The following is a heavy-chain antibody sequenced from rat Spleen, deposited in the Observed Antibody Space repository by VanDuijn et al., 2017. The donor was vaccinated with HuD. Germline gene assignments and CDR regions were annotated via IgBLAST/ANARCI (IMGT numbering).Heavy chain of an antibody. J-gene: IGHJ2*01. V-gene: IGHV5-29*01. D-gene: IGHD1-11*01. CDR3: ARRYDFDY. CDR1: GFTFSDYY. CDR2: ISFDGTST. Sequence: EVQLVESGGDLMQPGRSLKLSCAASGFTFSDYYMAWVRQAPTKGLEWVATISFDGTSTYYRDSVKGRFTISRDNAKTTLYLQMDSLRSEDTATYYCARRYDFDYWGQGVMVTVSS.